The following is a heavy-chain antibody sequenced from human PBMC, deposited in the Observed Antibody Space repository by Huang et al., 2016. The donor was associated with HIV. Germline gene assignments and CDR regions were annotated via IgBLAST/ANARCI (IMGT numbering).Heavy chain of an antibody. V-gene: IGHV3-30*02. Sequence: QVQLVESGGGAVQPGGSLRLSCAAAGFTFSSFGMHWGRQGPVEWLEWLTVIRYDGMKTTYADAVKGRFTIARDNSDNNLFLQINTLTSDDTALYYCAKDEKQFCTGGSCHSSNIDSWGQGTLVTVSS. CDR2: IRYDGMKT. D-gene: IGHD2-8*02. CDR3: AKDEKQFCTGGSCHSSNIDS. CDR1: GFTFSSFG. J-gene: IGHJ4*02.